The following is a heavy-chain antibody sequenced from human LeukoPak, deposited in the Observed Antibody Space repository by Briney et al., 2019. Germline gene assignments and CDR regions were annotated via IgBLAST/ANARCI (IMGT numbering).Heavy chain of an antibody. J-gene: IGHJ3*02. CDR3: ARDPGWSSFDI. CDR1: GFSFSSYW. D-gene: IGHD2-15*01. Sequence: GGSLRLSCVASGFSFSSYWMSWVRQAPGKGLEFVANIKQDGGSKNYVDSVKGRFTISRDNAENSLYLQMSSLGAEDTALYYRARDPGWSSFDIWGQGIMVTVSS. V-gene: IGHV3-7*01. CDR2: IKQDGGSK.